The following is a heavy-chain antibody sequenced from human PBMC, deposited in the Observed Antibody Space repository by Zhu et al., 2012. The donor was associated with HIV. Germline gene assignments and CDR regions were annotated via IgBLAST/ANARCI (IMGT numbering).Heavy chain of an antibody. CDR3: ARGPPQGSWFDP. J-gene: IGHJ5*02. CDR2: IYHSGST. V-gene: IGHV4-30-2*01. D-gene: IGHD1-14*01. Sequence: QVQLQESGSGLVEPSQTLSLTCAVSGGSISSGGYSWSWIRQPPGKGLEWIGYIYHSGSTYYNPSLKSRVTISVDGSKNQFSLKLSSVTAADTAVYYCARGPPQGSWFDPWGQGTLVTVSS. CDR1: GGSISSGGYS.